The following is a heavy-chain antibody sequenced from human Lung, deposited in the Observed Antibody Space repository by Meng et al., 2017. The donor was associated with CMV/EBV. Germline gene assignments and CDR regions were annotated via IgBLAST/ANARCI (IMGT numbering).Heavy chain of an antibody. D-gene: IGHD2-2*01. CDR1: GFMFSNNW. J-gene: IGHJ4*02. Sequence: ESXKISCEASGFMFSNNWMSWVRQAPGKGLEWVANINQGGNEKCHVDSVRGRFTISRDNGNKSLSLQMNSLRVEDTALYYCATTSNGFFYSWGQGALVTVSS. CDR3: ATTSNGFFYS. V-gene: IGHV3-7*01. CDR2: INQGGNEK.